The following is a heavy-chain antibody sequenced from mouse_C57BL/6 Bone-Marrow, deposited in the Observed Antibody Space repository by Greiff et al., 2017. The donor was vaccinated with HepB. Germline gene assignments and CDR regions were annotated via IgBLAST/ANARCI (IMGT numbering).Heavy chain of an antibody. V-gene: IGHV14-4*01. CDR1: GFNIKDDY. D-gene: IGHD1-1*01. J-gene: IGHJ3*01. CDR3: TTLITTVVETWFAY. CDR2: IDPENGDT. Sequence: VQLKQSGAELVRPGASVKLSCTASGFNIKDDYMHWVKQRPEQGLEWIGWIDPENGDTEYASKFQGKATITADTSSNTAYLQLSSLTSEDTAVYYCTTLITTVVETWFAYWGQGTLVTVSA.